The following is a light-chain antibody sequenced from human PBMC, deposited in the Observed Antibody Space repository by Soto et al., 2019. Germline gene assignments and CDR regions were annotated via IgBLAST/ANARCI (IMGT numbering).Light chain of an antibody. CDR1: HSISSW. CDR2: KAS. Sequence: DIPMTQSPSTLSASVGDRVTITCRASHSISSWLAWYQQKPGKAPKLLIYKASSLESGVPSRFSGSGSGTEFTLTIRSLQPDDFATYYCQQYNTYSSWNTFGQGTKLEI. J-gene: IGKJ2*01. V-gene: IGKV1-5*03. CDR3: QQYNTYSSWNT.